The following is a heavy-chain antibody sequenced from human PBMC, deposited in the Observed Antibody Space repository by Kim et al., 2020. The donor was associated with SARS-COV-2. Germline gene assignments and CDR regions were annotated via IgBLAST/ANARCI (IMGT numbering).Heavy chain of an antibody. CDR2: IYHSGST. D-gene: IGHD3-22*01. Sequence: SETLSLTCAVSGGSISSSNWWSWVRQPPGKGLEWIGEIYHSGSTNYNPSLKSRVTISVDKSKNQFSLKLSSVTAADTAVYYCARDQDTNYYDSSGYYGAFDIWGQGTMVTVSS. CDR1: GGSISSSNW. V-gene: IGHV4-4*02. CDR3: ARDQDTNYYDSSGYYGAFDI. J-gene: IGHJ3*02.